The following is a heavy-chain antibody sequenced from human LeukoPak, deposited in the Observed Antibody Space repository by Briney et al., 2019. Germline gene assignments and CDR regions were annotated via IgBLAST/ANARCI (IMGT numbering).Heavy chain of an antibody. Sequence: GGSLRLSCAASGFXFSTFKINWVRQAPGKGLEWVSSISSASSYIYYEDSVKGRSTISRDNAKHSLYLQMNSLRAEDTAVYYCARTPVSSNFDSWGQGTLVTVSS. CDR2: ISSASSYI. V-gene: IGHV3-21*01. CDR1: GFXFSTFK. D-gene: IGHD2/OR15-2a*01. CDR3: ARTPVSSNFDS. J-gene: IGHJ4*02.